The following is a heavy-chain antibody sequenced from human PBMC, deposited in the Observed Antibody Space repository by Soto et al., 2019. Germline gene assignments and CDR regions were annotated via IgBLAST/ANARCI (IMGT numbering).Heavy chain of an antibody. V-gene: IGHV3-7*01. J-gene: IGHJ4*02. CDR2: IKQDGSEK. CDR1: GFTFSSYW. CDR3: ARVIFGVVRVAADY. Sequence: EVQLVESGGGLVQPGGSLRLSCAASGFTFSSYWMSWVRQAPGKGLEWVANIKQDGSEKYYVDSVKGRFTISRDNAKNSLYLQMNSLRAEDTAVYYCARVIFGVVRVAADYWGQGTLVTVSS. D-gene: IGHD3-3*01.